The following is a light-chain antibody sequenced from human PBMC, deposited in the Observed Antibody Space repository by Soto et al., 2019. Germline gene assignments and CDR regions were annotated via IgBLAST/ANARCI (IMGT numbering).Light chain of an antibody. CDR3: QQRTDWRIT. Sequence: EIVLTQSPGTLSLSPGERATLSCRASQSISSSLAWYQQKPGPAPRLLIYDTSNRATDIPPRFSGSGSGTDFTLTSSSLEPEDFAVYYCQQRTDWRITFGQGTRLEIK. CDR1: QSISSS. CDR2: DTS. J-gene: IGKJ5*01. V-gene: IGKV3-11*01.